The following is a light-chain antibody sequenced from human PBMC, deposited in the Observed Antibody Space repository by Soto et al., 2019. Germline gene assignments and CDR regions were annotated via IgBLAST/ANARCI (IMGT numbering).Light chain of an antibody. J-gene: IGLJ2*01. CDR2: EVT. CDR3: SSYGGFNNVL. CDR1: SSDVGKYNY. V-gene: IGLV2-8*01. Sequence: QSALTQPPSASGSPGQSVTISCTGTSSDVGKYNYVSWYQQHPGKAPKLMIYEVTKRPSGVPDRFSGSKSGNTASLTVPGLQTEDEADYYCSSYGGFNNVLFGGGTKVTVL.